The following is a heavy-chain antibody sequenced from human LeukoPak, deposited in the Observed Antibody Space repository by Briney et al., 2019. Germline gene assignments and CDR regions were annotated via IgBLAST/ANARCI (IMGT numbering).Heavy chain of an antibody. CDR1: GYTFTGYY. CDR3: ARGGDYYDSSGYSNGDY. Sequence: ASVKVSCKASGYTFTGYYMHWVRQAPGQGLEWMGWINPNSGGTNYAQKFQGGVTMTRDTSISTAYMELSRLRSDDTAVYYCARGGDYYDSSGYSNGDYWGQGTLVTVSS. CDR2: INPNSGGT. D-gene: IGHD3-22*01. V-gene: IGHV1-2*02. J-gene: IGHJ4*02.